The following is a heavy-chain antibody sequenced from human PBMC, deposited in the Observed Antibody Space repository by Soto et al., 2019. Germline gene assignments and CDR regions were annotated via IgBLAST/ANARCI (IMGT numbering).Heavy chain of an antibody. D-gene: IGHD2-21*02. J-gene: IGHJ6*02. V-gene: IGHV1-69*01. CDR1: GGTFSSYA. CDR2: IIPIFGTA. Sequence: QVQLVQSGAEVKKPGSSVKVSCKASGGTFSSYAISWVRQAPGQGLEWMGGIIPIFGTANYAQKFQGRVTITADESTSTAYMELSSLRSEDTAVYYCARGSEAYCGDDCSASGDGLHYYYYGMDVWGQGTTVTVSS. CDR3: ARGSEAYCGDDCSASGDGLHYYYYGMDV.